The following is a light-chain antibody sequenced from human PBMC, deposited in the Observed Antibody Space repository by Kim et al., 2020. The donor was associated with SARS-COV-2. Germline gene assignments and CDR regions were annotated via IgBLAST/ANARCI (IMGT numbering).Light chain of an antibody. J-gene: IGLJ2*01. CDR3: SSYRSNDWEI. Sequence: QSALTQPASVSGSPGQSITISCTGTSSDVGAYNYVSWYQQHPGKAPKLMIYDVSNRPSGVSNRFSGSKSGNTASLTISGLQAEDEADYYCSSYRSNDWEIFGGGTQLTVL. CDR2: DVS. V-gene: IGLV2-14*03. CDR1: SSDVGAYNY.